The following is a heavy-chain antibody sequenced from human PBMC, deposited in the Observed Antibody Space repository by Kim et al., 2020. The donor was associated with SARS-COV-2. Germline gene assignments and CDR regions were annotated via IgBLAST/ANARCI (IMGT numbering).Heavy chain of an antibody. Sequence: GGSLRLSCAVSGFSFSSYVMSWVRQAPGKGLEWVSCISNSGDKTYYVESVKGRFTISRDNSRKRVFLHMGTLRVEDMALYYCARNSGSGGLSSASYIWGQGTSDTVSS. J-gene: IGHJ3*02. D-gene: IGHD3-10*01. V-gene: IGHV3-23*01. CDR2: ISNSGDKT. CDR3: ARNSGSGGLSSASYI. CDR1: GFSFSSYV.